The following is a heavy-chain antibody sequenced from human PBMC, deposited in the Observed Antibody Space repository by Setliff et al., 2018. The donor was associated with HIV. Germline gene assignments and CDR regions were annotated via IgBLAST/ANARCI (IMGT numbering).Heavy chain of an antibody. J-gene: IGHJ6*03. CDR3: ARGGGTSSPIDYHYYIDV. V-gene: IGHV4-39*01. CDR1: GASISSPIYY. Sequence: SETLSLTCSVSGASISSPIYYWGWIRQAPGKGLEWIGNIYYNGNTNYKPSLERRLTISVDTSNNQFSLKLSSVTAADTAVYYCARGGGTSSPIDYHYYIDVWGKGTTVTVSS. CDR2: IYYNGNT. D-gene: IGHD6-6*01.